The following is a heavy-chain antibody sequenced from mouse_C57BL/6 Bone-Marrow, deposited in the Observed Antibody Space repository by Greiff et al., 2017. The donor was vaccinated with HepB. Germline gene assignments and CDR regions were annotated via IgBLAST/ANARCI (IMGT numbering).Heavy chain of an antibody. D-gene: IGHD1-1*01. CDR1: GYTFTDYY. CDR2: INPYNGGT. V-gene: IGHV1-19*01. Sequence: VQLQQSGPVLVKPGASVKMSCKASGYTFTDYYMNWVKQSHGKSLEWIGVINPYNGGTSYNQKFKGKATLTVDKSSSTVYMELNSLTSEDSAVYYCARWATTVMYFDYWGQGTTLTVSS. CDR3: ARWATTVMYFDY. J-gene: IGHJ2*01.